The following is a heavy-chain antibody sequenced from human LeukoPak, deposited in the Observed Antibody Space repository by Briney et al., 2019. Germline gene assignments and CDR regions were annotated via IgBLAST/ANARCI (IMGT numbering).Heavy chain of an antibody. CDR2: IYYSGST. Sequence: PSETLSLTCTVSGGSISSYYWSWIRQPPGKGLEWIGYIYYSGSTNYNPSLKSRVTISVDTSKNQFSLKLSSVTAADTAVYYCARPQYYYGSGLAAFDIWGQGTMVTVSS. J-gene: IGHJ3*02. V-gene: IGHV4-59*08. CDR1: GGSISSYY. D-gene: IGHD3-10*01. CDR3: ARPQYYYGSGLAAFDI.